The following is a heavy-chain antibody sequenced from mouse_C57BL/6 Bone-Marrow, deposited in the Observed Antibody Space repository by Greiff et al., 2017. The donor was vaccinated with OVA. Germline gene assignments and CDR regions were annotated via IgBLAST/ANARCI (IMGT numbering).Heavy chain of an antibody. J-gene: IGHJ2*01. CDR3: ARSGYGISYAFDY. V-gene: IGHV1-64*01. D-gene: IGHD1-1*01. Sequence: QVQLQQPGAELVKPGASVKLSCKASGYTFTSYWMHWVKQRPGQGLEWIGMIHPNSGSTNYNEKFKSKATLTVDKSSSTAYMQLSSLTSEDSAVYYCARSGYGISYAFDYWGQGTTLTVSS. CDR2: IHPNSGST. CDR1: GYTFTSYW.